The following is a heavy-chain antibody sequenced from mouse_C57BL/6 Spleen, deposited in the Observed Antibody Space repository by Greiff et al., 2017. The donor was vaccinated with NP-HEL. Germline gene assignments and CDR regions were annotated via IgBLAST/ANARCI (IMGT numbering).Heavy chain of an antibody. Sequence: EVQGVESGGDLVKPGGSLKLSCAASGFTFSSYGMSWVRQTPDKRLEWVATISSGGSYTYYPDSVKGRFTISRDNAKNTLYLQMSRLKPEDTAMYYCARFTTVVATGAMDYWGQGTSVTVSS. V-gene: IGHV5-6*01. CDR1: GFTFSSYG. CDR3: ARFTTVVATGAMDY. CDR2: ISSGGSYT. J-gene: IGHJ4*01. D-gene: IGHD1-1*01.